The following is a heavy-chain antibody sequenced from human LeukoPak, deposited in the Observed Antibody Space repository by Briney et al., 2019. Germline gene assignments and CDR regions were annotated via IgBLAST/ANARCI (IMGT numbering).Heavy chain of an antibody. CDR3: ARVYAVAASFQH. CDR1: GYTFTGYY. CDR2: INPNSGGT. J-gene: IGHJ1*01. V-gene: IGHV1-2*02. Sequence: ASVKVSCKASGYTFTGYYMHWVRQAPGQGLERMGWINPNSGGTNYAQKFQGRVTMTRDTSISTAYMELSRLRSDDTAVYYCARVYAVAASFQHWGQGTLVTVSS. D-gene: IGHD2-15*01.